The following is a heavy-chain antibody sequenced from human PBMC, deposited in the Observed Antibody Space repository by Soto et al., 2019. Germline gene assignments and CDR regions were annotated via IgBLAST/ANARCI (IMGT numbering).Heavy chain of an antibody. CDR3: ARDMGGYES. Sequence: PSETLSLTCTVSGGSVSSGSYYWSWIRQPPGKGLEWIGYIYYSGSTNYNPSLKSRVTISVDTSKNQFSLKLSSVTAADTAVYYCARDMGGYESWGQGTLVTVSS. D-gene: IGHD5-12*01. J-gene: IGHJ5*02. CDR1: GGSVSSGSYY. CDR2: IYYSGST. V-gene: IGHV4-61*01.